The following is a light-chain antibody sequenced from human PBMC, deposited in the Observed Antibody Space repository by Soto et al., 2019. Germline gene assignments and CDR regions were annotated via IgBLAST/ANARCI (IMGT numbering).Light chain of an antibody. J-gene: IGKJ1*01. CDR3: HHYGSSPPWT. Sequence: EIVLTQSPGTLSLSPGERATLSCRASQSVSSSYLAWYQQKPGQAPRLLIYAASSRATGIPDRFSGSGSGTDFTLTISRLEPEDFPVYYCHHYGSSPPWTFGQGNKVEIK. V-gene: IGKV3-20*01. CDR2: AAS. CDR1: QSVSSSY.